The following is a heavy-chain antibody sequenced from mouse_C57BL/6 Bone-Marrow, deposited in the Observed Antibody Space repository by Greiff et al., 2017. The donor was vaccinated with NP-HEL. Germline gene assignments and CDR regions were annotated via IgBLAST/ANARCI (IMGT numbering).Heavy chain of an antibody. CDR3: ATSYGSSLAWFAY. CDR2: IWGVGRT. V-gene: IGHV2-6*01. CDR1: GFSLTSYG. Sequence: QVQLQQSGPGLVAPSQSLSITCTVSGFSLTSYGVDWVRQSPGKGLEWLGVIWGVGRTNYNSALKSRLSISKDNSKSQVFLKMNSLQTDDTAMYYCATSYGSSLAWFAYWGQGTLVTVSA. D-gene: IGHD1-1*01. J-gene: IGHJ3*01.